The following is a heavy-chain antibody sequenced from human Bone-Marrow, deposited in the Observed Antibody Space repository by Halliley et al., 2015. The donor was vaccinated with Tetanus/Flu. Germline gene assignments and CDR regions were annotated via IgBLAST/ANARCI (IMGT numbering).Heavy chain of an antibody. CDR1: GFPFSSYG. Sequence: LSLTCVASGFPFSSYGMHWVRQAPGKGLEWVALTSDDGSQNFYGDSVKGRFTIFRDNSKNTLFLQMNSLRPEDTARYSCAKGRRSISSSGWYYAMDVWGQGTTVTVSS. V-gene: IGHV3-30*18. CDR2: TSDDGSQN. CDR3: AKGRRSISSSGWYYAMDV. J-gene: IGHJ6*02. D-gene: IGHD6-6*01.